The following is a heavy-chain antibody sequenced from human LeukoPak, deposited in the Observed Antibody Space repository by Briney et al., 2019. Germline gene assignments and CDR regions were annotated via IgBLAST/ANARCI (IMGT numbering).Heavy chain of an antibody. CDR3: ARDSITVSVGAFDI. J-gene: IGHJ3*02. D-gene: IGHD2-2*01. Sequence: GGSPRLSCSASGFTFSSYAMHWVRQAPGKGLEYVSAISSNGGSTYYADSVKGRFTISRDNSKNTLYLQMGSLRAEDMGVYYCARDSITVSVGAFDIWGQGTMVIVSS. CDR1: GFTFSSYA. V-gene: IGHV3-64*02. CDR2: ISSNGGST.